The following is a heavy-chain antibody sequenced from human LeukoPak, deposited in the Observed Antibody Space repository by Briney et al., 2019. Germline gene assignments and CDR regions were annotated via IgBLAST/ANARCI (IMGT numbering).Heavy chain of an antibody. J-gene: IGHJ4*02. CDR2: INPNSGGT. CDR1: GYTFTGYY. CDR3: ARGDSDGSGDFRTFEF. D-gene: IGHD4-17*01. V-gene: IGHV1-2*02. Sequence: SVKVSCKASGYTFTGYYMHWVRQAPGQGLEWIGLINPNSGGTNYAQKFQGRVTMNRDTSISPAYMELSRLRSDDTAVYYCARGDSDGSGDFRTFEFWGQETMVTV.